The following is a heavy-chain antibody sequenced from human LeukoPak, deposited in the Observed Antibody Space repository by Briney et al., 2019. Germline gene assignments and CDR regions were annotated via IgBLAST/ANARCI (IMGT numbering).Heavy chain of an antibody. CDR2: LGDNDGRT. Sequence: PGETLRLSCAASGFTFSNYAMNWVRQAPGKGLEWVSALGDNDGRTFYADSVKGRFTISRDNSKNTLYLQMNSLRAEDTAIYYCAKNGKDNYDMFFDFWGQGTLVTVSS. CDR1: GFTFSNYA. D-gene: IGHD3-9*01. CDR3: AKNGKDNYDMFFDF. V-gene: IGHV3-23*01. J-gene: IGHJ4*02.